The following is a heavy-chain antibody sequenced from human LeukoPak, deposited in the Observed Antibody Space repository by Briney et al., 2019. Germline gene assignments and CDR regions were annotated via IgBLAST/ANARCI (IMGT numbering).Heavy chain of an antibody. Sequence: PSETLSLTCTVSGGSISSYYWSWIRQPPGKGLEWIGYIYYSGSTNYNPSLKSRVTISIDTSKNQFSLRLSSVTAADTAVYYCARRLQSLYYFDYWGQGTLVTVSS. D-gene: IGHD5-12*01. CDR3: ARRLQSLYYFDY. J-gene: IGHJ4*02. CDR2: IYYSGST. CDR1: GGSISSYY. V-gene: IGHV4-59*01.